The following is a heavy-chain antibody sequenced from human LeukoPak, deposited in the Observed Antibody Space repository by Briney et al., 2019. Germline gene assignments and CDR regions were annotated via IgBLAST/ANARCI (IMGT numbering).Heavy chain of an antibody. D-gene: IGHD3-10*01. CDR3: ARGRIPMVRGAITPYYFDY. Sequence: PGGSLRLSCAASGFTFSSYEMNWVRQAAGKGLEWVSYISSSGSTKYYADSVKGRFTISRDNAKNSMYLQMNSLRAEDTAVYYCARGRIPMVRGAITPYYFDYWGQGTLVTVSS. CDR2: ISSSGSTK. J-gene: IGHJ4*02. CDR1: GFTFSSYE. V-gene: IGHV3-48*03.